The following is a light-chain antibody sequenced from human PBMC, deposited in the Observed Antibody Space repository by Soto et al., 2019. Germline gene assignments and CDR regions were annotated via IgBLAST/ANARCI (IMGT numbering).Light chain of an antibody. CDR2: GAS. CDR3: QQYGRSPST. CDR1: QSVSSSY. V-gene: IGKV3-20*01. J-gene: IGKJ1*01. Sequence: EIVLTQSPGTLSLSPGERGTLSCRASQSVSSSYLAWYQQKPGQAPRLLIYGASSRATGIPDRFSGSGSGTEFPLTISSLEPEDFAMYYCQQYGRSPSTFGQGTKVEIK.